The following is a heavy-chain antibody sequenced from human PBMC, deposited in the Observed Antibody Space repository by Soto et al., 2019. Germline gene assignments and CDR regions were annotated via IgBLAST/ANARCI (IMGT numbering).Heavy chain of an antibody. J-gene: IGHJ4*02. Sequence: GGSLRLSCAASGFTFSSYAMHWVRQAPGKGLEWVAVISYDGSNKYYADSVKGRFTISRDNSKNTLYLQMNSLRAEDPAVYYCARVLAAAGYFDYWVQGTLVTL. CDR2: ISYDGSNK. CDR1: GFTFSSYA. D-gene: IGHD6-13*01. V-gene: IGHV3-30*04. CDR3: ARVLAAAGYFDY.